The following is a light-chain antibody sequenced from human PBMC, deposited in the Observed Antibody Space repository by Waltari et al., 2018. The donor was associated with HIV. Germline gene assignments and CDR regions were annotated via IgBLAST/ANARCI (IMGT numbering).Light chain of an antibody. CDR3: VVYLGSGTWV. J-gene: IGLJ2*01. V-gene: IGLV8-61*01. CDR1: SGSVSTSYY. Sequence: QTVVTQEPSLSVSPGGPVTLPSGLSSGSVSTSYYPTWLQQTPGQTPRTLIFNTHTRSSGVPDRFSGSILGNQAALTIAGAQADDESDYYCVVYLGSGTWVFGGGTKLTVL. CDR2: NTH.